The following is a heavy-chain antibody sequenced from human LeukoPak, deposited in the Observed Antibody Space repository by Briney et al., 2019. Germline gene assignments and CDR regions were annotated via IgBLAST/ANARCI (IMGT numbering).Heavy chain of an antibody. V-gene: IGHV3-23*01. Sequence: GGSLRLSCTASGFTFSRYALNWARQAPGKGLEWVSTISVSGGSTYYADSVKGRSTISRENYDNTLYLQMNSLRAEDTAVYYCAKDVKAGSGDYYFDYWGQGTLVTVSS. D-gene: IGHD3-3*01. CDR3: AKDVKAGSGDYYFDY. J-gene: IGHJ4*02. CDR2: ISVSGGST. CDR1: GFTFSRYA.